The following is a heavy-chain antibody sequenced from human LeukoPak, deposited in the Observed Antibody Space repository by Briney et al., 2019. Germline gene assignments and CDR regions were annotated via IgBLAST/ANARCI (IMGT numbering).Heavy chain of an antibody. CDR1: TFTFSRYW. CDR3: AREAWGFDY. V-gene: IGHV3-74*01. Sequence: GGSLRLSCAASTFTFSRYWMHWVRQAPGKGLIWVSLIKSDGRTTLYADSVKGRFTISRDNAKNTLYLQMNSLRAEDTAVYYCAREAWGFDYWGQGTLVTVSS. CDR2: IKSDGRTT. J-gene: IGHJ4*02. D-gene: IGHD7-27*01.